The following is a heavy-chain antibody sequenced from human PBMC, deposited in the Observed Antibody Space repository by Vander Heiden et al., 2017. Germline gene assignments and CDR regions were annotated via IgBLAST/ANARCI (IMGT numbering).Heavy chain of an antibody. Sequence: QITLTESGPTLVKPTQTLTLTCSFSGFSLSTSGVGVAWIRQPPGKALEWLALIYWDDDKRYSPSLKSRLTITKDTSKNQVVLTMTNMVPADTATYYCAADHGDYAGFDYWGRGTPVTVSS. CDR1: GFSLSTSGVG. J-gene: IGHJ4*02. V-gene: IGHV2-5*02. CDR2: IYWDDDK. CDR3: AADHGDYAGFDY. D-gene: IGHD4-17*01.